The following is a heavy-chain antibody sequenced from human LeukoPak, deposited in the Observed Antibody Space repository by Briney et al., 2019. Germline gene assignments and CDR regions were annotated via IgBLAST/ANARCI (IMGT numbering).Heavy chain of an antibody. V-gene: IGHV3-21*01. D-gene: IGHD6-25*01. J-gene: IGHJ6*02. CDR2: ISSSSSYI. CDR1: GFTFSSYS. Sequence: TGGSLRLSCAASGFTFSSYSMNWVRQAPGKGLEWVSSISSSSSYIYYADSVKGRFTISRDNAKNSLYLQMNSLRAEDTAVYYCMQGGSAAYGMDVWGQGTTVTVSS. CDR3: MQGGSAAYGMDV.